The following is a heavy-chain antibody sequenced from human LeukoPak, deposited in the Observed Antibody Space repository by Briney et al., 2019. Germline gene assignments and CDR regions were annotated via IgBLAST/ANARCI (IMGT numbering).Heavy chain of an antibody. J-gene: IGHJ3*02. CDR3: ARDADSADAFDI. Sequence: PSETLSLTCTVSGGSISSYYWSWIRQPPGKGLEWIGYIYYSGSTNYNPSLKSRVTISVDTSKNQFSLKLSSVTAADTAVYYCARDADSADAFDIWGQGTMVTVSS. CDR1: GGSISSYY. V-gene: IGHV4-59*12. CDR2: IYYSGST. D-gene: IGHD2-21*02.